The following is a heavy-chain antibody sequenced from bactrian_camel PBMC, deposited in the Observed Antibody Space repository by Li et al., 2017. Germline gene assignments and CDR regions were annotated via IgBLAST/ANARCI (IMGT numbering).Heavy chain of an antibody. CDR2: VIDGGSHA. V-gene: IGHV3S40*01. Sequence: DVQLVESGGALVQPGGSLRLSCAASGFLFSSYYMTWLRQAPGKGLEWVSTVIDGGSHAYYASSVKGRFTISEANAKNILYVYLQMNSLKPEDSAMYYCASGGLFCGAGGCYGVGMDYWGKGTQVTVS. D-gene: IGHD7*01. CDR1: GFLFSSYY. J-gene: IGHJ7*01.